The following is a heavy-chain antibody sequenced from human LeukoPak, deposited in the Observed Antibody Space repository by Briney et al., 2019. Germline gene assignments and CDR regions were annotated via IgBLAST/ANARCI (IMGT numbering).Heavy chain of an antibody. Sequence: SETLSLTCTVSGGSIRYYYWSWIRQPPGKGLQWIGYIYTSGSTNYNPSLKSRVTISLDTSKNQFSLKLSSVTAADTAVYYCARHTPAGYYDFWSGYETPYFDYWGQGTLVTVSS. CDR1: GGSIRYYY. V-gene: IGHV4-4*09. J-gene: IGHJ4*02. CDR2: IYTSGST. CDR3: ARHTPAGYYDFWSGYETPYFDY. D-gene: IGHD3-3*01.